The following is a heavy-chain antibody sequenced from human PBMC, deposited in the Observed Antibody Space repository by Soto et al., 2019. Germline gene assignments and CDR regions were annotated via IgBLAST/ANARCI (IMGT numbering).Heavy chain of an antibody. V-gene: IGHV3-21*01. CDR3: ARLVGYCSGGSCYNWFDP. CDR2: ISSSSSYI. Sequence: GGSLRLSCAASGFTFSSYSMNWVRQAPGKGLEWVSSISSSSSYIYYADSVKGRFTISRDNAKNSLYLQMNSLRAEDTAVYYCARLVGYCSGGSCYNWFDPWGQGTLVTVSS. J-gene: IGHJ5*02. D-gene: IGHD2-15*01. CDR1: GFTFSSYS.